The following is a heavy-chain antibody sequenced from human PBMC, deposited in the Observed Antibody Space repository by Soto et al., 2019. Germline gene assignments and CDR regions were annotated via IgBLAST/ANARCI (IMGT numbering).Heavy chain of an antibody. CDR3: ARRDDTGGYG. CDR2: IYHSGST. V-gene: IGHV4-4*02. D-gene: IGHD3-22*01. CDR1: GGSISSSNW. Sequence: QVQLQESGPGLVKPSETLSLTCVVSGGSISSSNWWTWVRQPPGKGLEWIGEIYHSGSTNYIPSPKRRVTISVDKSKTQFSLKRASVPAADTAVYYCARRDDTGGYGWGQGTLVTVSS. J-gene: IGHJ4*02.